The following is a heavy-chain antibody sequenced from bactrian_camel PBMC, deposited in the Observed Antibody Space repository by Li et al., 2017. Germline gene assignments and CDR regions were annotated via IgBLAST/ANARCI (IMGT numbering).Heavy chain of an antibody. D-gene: IGHD2*01. V-gene: IGHV3S40*01. CDR2: IANDGTST. CDR1: GFTIKHFD. Sequence: LALSCAASGFTIKHFDMTWVRQAPGKGLEWVSTIANDGTSTYSADSVKVRFTISRDNAKNTVYLQMNSLKSEDTALYYCATTRRLYGGPGLDYNYWGQGTQVTVS. CDR3: ATTRRLYGGPGLDYNY. J-gene: IGHJ4*01.